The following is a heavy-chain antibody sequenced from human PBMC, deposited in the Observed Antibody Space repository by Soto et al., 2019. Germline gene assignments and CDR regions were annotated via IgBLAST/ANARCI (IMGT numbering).Heavy chain of an antibody. Sequence: HGGSIRLSCAASGFTFYSYAMSWVRQAPGKGLEWVSGISGRRGNTYYADSVKGRFTISRDNSKNTLYLQMRSLRAEDTAVYYCAKDNGYDGSGYGAPNVFDIWGQGTMVTVS. CDR3: AKDNGYDGSGYGAPNVFDI. V-gene: IGHV3-23*01. CDR1: GFTFYSYA. J-gene: IGHJ3*02. CDR2: ISGRRGNT. D-gene: IGHD3-22*01.